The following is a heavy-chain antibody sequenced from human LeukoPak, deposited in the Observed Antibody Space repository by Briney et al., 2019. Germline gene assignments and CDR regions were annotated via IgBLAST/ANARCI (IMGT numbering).Heavy chain of an antibody. V-gene: IGHV3-23*01. CDR3: AKDGVGATFFGY. Sequence: GGSLRLSCAASGFTFSSYAMSWVRQAPGRGLEWGSAISGSGGSTYHADSVKGRFTISRDNSKNTLYLQMNSLRAEDTAVYYCAKDGVGATFFGYWGQGTLVTVSS. D-gene: IGHD1-26*01. CDR1: GFTFSSYA. CDR2: ISGSGGST. J-gene: IGHJ4*02.